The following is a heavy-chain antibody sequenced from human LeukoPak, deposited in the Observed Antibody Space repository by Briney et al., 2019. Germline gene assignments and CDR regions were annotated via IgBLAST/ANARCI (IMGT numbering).Heavy chain of an antibody. CDR1: GDSFSYFY. D-gene: IGHD6-6*01. V-gene: IGHV4-34*01. J-gene: IGHJ4*02. Sequence: SETLSLTRTVSGDSFSYFYWSWIRQPPGKGLEWIGEINHSGSTNYNPSLKSRVTISVDTSKNQFSLKLSSVTAADTAVYYCARAEYSSSPIDFDYWGQGTLVTVSS. CDR2: INHSGST. CDR3: ARAEYSSSPIDFDY.